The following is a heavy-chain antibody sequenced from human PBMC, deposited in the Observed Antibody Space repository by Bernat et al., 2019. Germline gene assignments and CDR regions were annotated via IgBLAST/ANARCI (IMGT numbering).Heavy chain of an antibody. J-gene: IGHJ4*02. CDR3: ARIYSTGRFDY. D-gene: IGHD2-8*02. CDR2: ISTTGGTI. CDR1: GFMFSCYE. Sequence: EVQLVESGGGLVQPGQSLRLSCAASGFMFSCYEMNWVRQAPGKGLEWVSYISTTGGTIHYADSVKGRFTISRDNAKNSLYLQMNSLRAEDTAIYYCARIYSTGRFDYWGQGTLVTVSS. V-gene: IGHV3-48*03.